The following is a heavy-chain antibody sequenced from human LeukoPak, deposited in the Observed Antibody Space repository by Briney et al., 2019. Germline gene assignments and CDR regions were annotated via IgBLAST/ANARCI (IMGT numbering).Heavy chain of an antibody. V-gene: IGHV4-39*01. CDR2: IYYSGST. D-gene: IGHD2-15*01. J-gene: IGHJ6*03. CDR1: GGSISSSSYY. Sequence: SETLSLTCTVSGGSISSSSYYWGWIRQPPGKGLEWIGSIYYSGSTYYNPSLKSRVTISVDTSKNQFSLKLSSVTAADTAVYYCASKMLGYCSGGSCYYYYYYYYMDVWGKGTTVTVSS. CDR3: ASKMLGYCSGGSCYYYYYYYYMDV.